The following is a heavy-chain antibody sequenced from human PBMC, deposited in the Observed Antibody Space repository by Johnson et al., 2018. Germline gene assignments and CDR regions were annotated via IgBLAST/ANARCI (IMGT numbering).Heavy chain of an antibody. CDR3: AKRAAHTGGTLDV. Sequence: QDQLVQSGAEEKKPTATVKIPCSASGYALTTYYMHWLRQAPGHGLAWMGLINPRGGRNSYAQKFQGRVSMTRNTSIRTAYIELSSLRSEDTGVYYCAKRAAHTGGTLDVWGKGTTVTVSS. V-gene: IGHV1-46*01. D-gene: IGHD2-8*02. J-gene: IGHJ6*04. CDR2: INPRGGRN. CDR1: GYALTTYY.